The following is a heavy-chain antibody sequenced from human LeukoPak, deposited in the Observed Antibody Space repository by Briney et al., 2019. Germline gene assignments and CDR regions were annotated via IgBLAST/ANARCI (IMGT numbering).Heavy chain of an antibody. CDR1: GGTFSSYA. D-gene: IGHD2-15*01. CDR3: ARAYCSGGSCYSDYYYMDV. CDR2: IIPIFGTA. J-gene: IGHJ6*03. Sequence: SVKVSCKASGGTFSSYAISWVRQAPGQGLEWMGGIIPIFGTANYARKFQGRVTITTDESTSTAYMELSSLRSEDTAVYYCARAYCSGGSCYSDYYYMDVWGKGTTVTVSS. V-gene: IGHV1-69*05.